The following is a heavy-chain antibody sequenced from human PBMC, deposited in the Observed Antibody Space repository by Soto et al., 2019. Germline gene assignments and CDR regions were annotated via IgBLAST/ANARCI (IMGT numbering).Heavy chain of an antibody. CDR2: INHSGST. CDR1: GGSFSGYY. CDR3: ARGPHGGNFDY. Sequence: QVQLQQWGAGLLKPSETLSLTCAVYGGSFSGYYWSWIRQPPGKGLEWIGEINHSGSTNYNPSLKSRVTISVDTSKNQFSLKLSSVTAADTAVYYCARGPHGGNFDYWGQGTLVTVSS. D-gene: IGHD2-15*01. V-gene: IGHV4-34*01. J-gene: IGHJ4*02.